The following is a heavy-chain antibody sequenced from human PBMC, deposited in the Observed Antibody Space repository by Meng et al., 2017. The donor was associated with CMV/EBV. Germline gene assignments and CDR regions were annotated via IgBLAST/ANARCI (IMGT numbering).Heavy chain of an antibody. V-gene: IGHV3-21*04. D-gene: IGHD2-2*03. J-gene: IGHJ6*02. Sequence: GESLKISCAASGFTFSSYSMNWVRQAPGKGLEWVSSISSSSSYIYYADSVKGRFTISRDNAKNTLYLQMNSLRAEDTAVYYCAKDGYCSSTSCQDYYYYGMDVWGQGTTVTVSS. CDR3: AKDGYCSSTSCQDYYYYGMDV. CDR2: ISSSSSYI. CDR1: GFTFSSYS.